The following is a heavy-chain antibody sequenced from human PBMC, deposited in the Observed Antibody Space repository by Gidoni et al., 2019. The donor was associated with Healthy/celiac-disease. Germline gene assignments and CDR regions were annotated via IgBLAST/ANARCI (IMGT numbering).Heavy chain of an antibody. J-gene: IGHJ5*02. Sequence: QVQLVQSGAEVKKSGSSVKFSCKASGGTFSSYAISWVRQAPGQGLEWMGGIIPIFGTANYAQKVQGRVTITADESTSTAYMELSSLRSEDTAVYYCARDEGDTAMVTRGWFDPWGQGTLVTVSS. CDR2: IIPIFGTA. CDR3: ARDEGDTAMVTRGWFDP. D-gene: IGHD5-18*01. V-gene: IGHV1-69*01. CDR1: GGTFSSYA.